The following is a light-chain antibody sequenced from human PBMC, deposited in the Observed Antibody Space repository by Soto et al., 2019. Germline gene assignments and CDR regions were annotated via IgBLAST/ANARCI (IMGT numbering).Light chain of an antibody. J-gene: IGLJ1*01. CDR3: CSFAGSRYL. Sequence: QSVLTQPRSVSGSPGQSVTISCTGTSSDVGGHDRVSWYQQHPGKAPKCTIYDVNKRPSGVPDRFSGSKSGNTASLTISGLQAEDEADYFCCSFAGSRYLFGTGTKVTVL. CDR1: SSDVGGHDR. V-gene: IGLV2-11*01. CDR2: DVN.